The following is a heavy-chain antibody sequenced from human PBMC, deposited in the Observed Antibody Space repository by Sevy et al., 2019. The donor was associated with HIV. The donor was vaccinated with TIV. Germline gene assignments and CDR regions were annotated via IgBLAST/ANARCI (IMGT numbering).Heavy chain of an antibody. V-gene: IGHV3-9*01. J-gene: IGHJ4*02. D-gene: IGHD5-18*01. Sequence: GGSLRLSCAASEFIFDDCAMHWVRQVPGRGLQWVSGISWNSGAIDYADSVKGRFTMSRDNAKNSLYLQMNNLRLEDTALYYCAKERGYSYSSIDFWGQGTLVTVSS. CDR3: AKERGYSYSSIDF. CDR2: ISWNSGAI. CDR1: EFIFDDCA.